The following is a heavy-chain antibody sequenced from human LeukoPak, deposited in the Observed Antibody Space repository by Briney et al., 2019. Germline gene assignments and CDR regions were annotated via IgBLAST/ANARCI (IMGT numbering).Heavy chain of an antibody. D-gene: IGHD5-18*01. CDR3: ARGYPHSFVKTWIQLWHYFDY. CDR2: INHSGST. CDR1: GGSFSGYY. V-gene: IGHV4-34*01. Sequence: PSETLSLTCAVYGGSFSGYYWSWIRQPPGKGLEWIGEINHSGSTNYSPSLKSRVTISVDTSKNQFSLKLSSVTAADTAVYYCARGYPHSFVKTWIQLWHYFDYWGQGTLVTVSS. J-gene: IGHJ4*02.